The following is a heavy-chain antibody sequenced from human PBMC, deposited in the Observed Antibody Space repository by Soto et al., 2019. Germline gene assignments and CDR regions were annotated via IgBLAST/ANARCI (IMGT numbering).Heavy chain of an antibody. J-gene: IGHJ1*01. Sequence: EVQLVDSGGDLVQPGRSLRLSCAASGFTFGDYAMHWVRQAPGKGLAWVSGISWNSASIGYADSVKGRFTISRDNARNSLFLQMNSLRPDDTAFYYCAEGLDAAAGTRGYFDHWGLGTLVTVSS. V-gene: IGHV3-9*01. CDR1: GFTFGDYA. CDR3: AEGLDAAAGTRGYFDH. D-gene: IGHD6-13*01. CDR2: ISWNSASI.